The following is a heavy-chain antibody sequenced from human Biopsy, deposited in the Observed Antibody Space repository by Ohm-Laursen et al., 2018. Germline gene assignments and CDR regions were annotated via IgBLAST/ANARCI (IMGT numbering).Heavy chain of an antibody. Sequence: ASVKVSCKAPGGTFSNYGVNWVRQAPGQGLEWLGGNIPILGTGNYAQKFQDRVTVAADTSTSTAYMELRSLRSDDTAIYYCTRDRHYASGSYAGMDVWGQGTTVTVSS. D-gene: IGHD3-10*01. CDR3: TRDRHYASGSYAGMDV. V-gene: IGHV1-69*06. J-gene: IGHJ6*02. CDR1: GGTFSNYG. CDR2: NIPILGTG.